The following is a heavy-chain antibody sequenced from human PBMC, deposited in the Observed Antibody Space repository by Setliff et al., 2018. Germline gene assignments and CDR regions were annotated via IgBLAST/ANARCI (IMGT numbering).Heavy chain of an antibody. V-gene: IGHV3-11*04. D-gene: IGHD5-12*01. CDR1: GFTFSGYY. CDR2: ISGSSGGI. J-gene: IGHJ3*02. CDR3: ARDITRDGYNSGASDI. Sequence: LRLSCAASGFTFSGYYMTWIRQAPGKGLEWVSYISGSSGGIYYADSVKGRFTISRDNAKKSLYMEMNSLRAEDTAVYYCARDITRDGYNSGASDIWGQGTMVTVSS.